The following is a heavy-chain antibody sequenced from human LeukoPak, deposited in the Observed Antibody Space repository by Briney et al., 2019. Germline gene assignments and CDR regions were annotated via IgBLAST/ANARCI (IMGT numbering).Heavy chain of an antibody. Sequence: KPSETLSLTCTVSGGSISSSSYYWGWIRQPPGKGLEWIGSIYYSGGTYYNPSLKSRVTISVDTSKNQFSLKLSSVTAADTAVYYCARLLFTYYYDSSGYYFDYWGQGTLVTVSS. V-gene: IGHV4-39*01. CDR3: ARLLFTYYYDSSGYYFDY. D-gene: IGHD3-22*01. J-gene: IGHJ4*02. CDR2: IYYSGGT. CDR1: GGSISSSSYY.